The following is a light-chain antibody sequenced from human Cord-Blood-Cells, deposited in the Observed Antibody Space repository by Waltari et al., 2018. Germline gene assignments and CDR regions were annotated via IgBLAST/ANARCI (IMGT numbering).Light chain of an antibody. J-gene: IGLJ2*01. V-gene: IGLV2-14*01. Sequence: QSALTQPASVSGSPGQSLTISCTGTSSDVGGYNYVSWSQQHPGKAPKLMIYDVSNRPSGVSNRFSGSKSGNTASLTISGLQAEDEADYYCSSYTSSSTFVVFGGGTKLTVL. CDR2: DVS. CDR1: SSDVGGYNY. CDR3: SSYTSSSTFVV.